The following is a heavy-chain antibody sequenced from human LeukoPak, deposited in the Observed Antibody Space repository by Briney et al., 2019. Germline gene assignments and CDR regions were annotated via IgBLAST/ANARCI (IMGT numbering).Heavy chain of an antibody. V-gene: IGHV3-48*01. J-gene: IGHJ4*02. CDR3: ARAGGYSGYDTDS. CDR1: GFTFSSYS. D-gene: IGHD5-12*01. Sequence: PGGSLRLSCAASGFTFSSYSMNWVRQAPGKGLEWVSYISSSSSTIYYADSVKGRFTISRDNAKNSLYLQMNSLRVEDTAVFYCARAGGYSGYDTDSWGQGTLVTVSS. CDR2: ISSSSSTI.